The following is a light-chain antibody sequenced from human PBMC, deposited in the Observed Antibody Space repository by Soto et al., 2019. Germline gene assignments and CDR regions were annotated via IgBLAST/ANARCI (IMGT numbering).Light chain of an antibody. CDR2: MGS. CDR3: MQGLQDLT. Sequence: VMTQSPLSLPVTPGESASISCRSSQSLLYSNGYNYLDWYLQKPGQSPQLLIYMGSNRASGVPERFSGSGSGTHFTLKISRVEAEDVGIYYCMQGLQDLTFGQGTRLEIQ. J-gene: IGKJ5*01. V-gene: IGKV2-28*01. CDR1: QSLLYSNGYNY.